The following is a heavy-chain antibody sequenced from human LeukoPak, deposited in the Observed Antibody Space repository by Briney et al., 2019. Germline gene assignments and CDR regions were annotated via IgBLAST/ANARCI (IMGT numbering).Heavy chain of an antibody. CDR1: GGSFGNYY. Sequence: SETLSLTCTVSGGSFGNYYWSWIRQPPGKGLEWIGSIYYSGSTYYNPSLKSRVTISVDRSKNQFSLKLSSVTAADTAVYYCATDRYWGQGTLVTVSS. J-gene: IGHJ4*02. CDR2: IYYSGST. CDR3: ATDRY. V-gene: IGHV4-59*12. D-gene: IGHD1-14*01.